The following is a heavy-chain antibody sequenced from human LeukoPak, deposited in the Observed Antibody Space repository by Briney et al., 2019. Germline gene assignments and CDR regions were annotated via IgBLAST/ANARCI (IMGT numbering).Heavy chain of an antibody. CDR3: ARDWAGGPHDY. CDR1: GFIFSDYY. V-gene: IGHV3-11*04. CDR2: LSSSGNTI. J-gene: IGHJ4*02. D-gene: IGHD3-10*01. Sequence: PGGSLRLSCAASGFIFSDYYMSWIRQAPGKGLEWVSYLSSSGNTIYYADSVKGRFTISRDNAKNSLYLQMNSLRADDTAVYYCARDWAGGPHDYWGQGTLVTVSS.